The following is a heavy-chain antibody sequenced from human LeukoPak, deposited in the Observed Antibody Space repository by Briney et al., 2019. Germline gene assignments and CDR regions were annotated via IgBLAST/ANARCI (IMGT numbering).Heavy chain of an antibody. CDR1: GGSISSDY. V-gene: IGHV4-4*07. CDR3: ARLTPPTGVWAFDI. D-gene: IGHD2-21*01. J-gene: IGHJ3*02. CDR2: IYASGST. Sequence: SETLSLTCTVSGGSISSDYWSWIRQPAGKGLEWIGRIYASGSTNYNPSLNSRVTISVDTSNNQFSLRLSSVTAADTAVYYCARLTPPTGVWAFDIWGQGILVTVS.